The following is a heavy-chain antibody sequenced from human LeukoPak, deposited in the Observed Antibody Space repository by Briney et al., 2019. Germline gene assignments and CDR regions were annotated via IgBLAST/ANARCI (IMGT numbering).Heavy chain of an antibody. Sequence: GGSLRLSCAASGFTFGSYEMNWVRQAPGKGLEWISYISSSGTTMYYADSVKGRFTISRDNAKNSLYLQMNSLRAEDTAVYYCARVLPVVPATSFDNWAREPWSPSPQ. CDR3: ARVLPVVPATSFDN. V-gene: IGHV3-48*03. CDR1: GFTFGSYE. D-gene: IGHD2-2*01. CDR2: ISSSGTTM. J-gene: IGHJ4*02.